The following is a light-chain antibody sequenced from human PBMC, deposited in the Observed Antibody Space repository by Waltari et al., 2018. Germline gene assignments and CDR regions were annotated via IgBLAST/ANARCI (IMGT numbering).Light chain of an antibody. Sequence: QSALTQPASVSGSPGQAITISCTGTSSDVGGYGYVSWYQQHPGKAPKLIIYDVSNRPSAVSSRFSGSKFGNTASLTISGLQADDEADYYCNSYTSSSSLFGGGTRLTVL. CDR1: SSDVGGYGY. CDR2: DVS. CDR3: NSYTSSSSL. V-gene: IGLV2-14*03. J-gene: IGLJ2*01.